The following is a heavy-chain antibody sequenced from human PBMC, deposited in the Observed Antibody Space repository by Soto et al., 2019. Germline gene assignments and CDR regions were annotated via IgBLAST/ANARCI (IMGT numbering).Heavy chain of an antibody. CDR2: INPNSGGT. V-gene: IGHV1-2*02. CDR3: ARDQKGDGYNFSYYYGMDV. CDR1: GYTFTGYY. D-gene: IGHD5-12*01. J-gene: IGHJ6*02. Sequence: WASVKVSCKASGYTFTGYYMHWVRQAPGQGLEWMGWINPNSGGTNYAQKFQGRVTMTRDTSISTAYMELSRLRSDDTAVYYCARDQKGDGYNFSYYYGMDVWGQGTTVTVSS.